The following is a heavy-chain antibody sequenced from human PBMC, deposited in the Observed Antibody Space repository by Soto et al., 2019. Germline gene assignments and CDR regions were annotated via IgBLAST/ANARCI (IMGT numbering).Heavy chain of an antibody. CDR2: IWSDGSNK. V-gene: IGHV3-33*01. CDR3: ARWTTVVDAFDI. D-gene: IGHD4-17*01. Sequence: QVQLVESGGGVVQPGRSLRLSCAASGFTFSSYGMHWVRQAPGKGLEWVAVIWSDGSNKYYADSVKGRFTISRDNSKNTLYLQMNSLRAEDKAVYYCARWTTVVDAFDIWGQGTMVTVSS. CDR1: GFTFSSYG. J-gene: IGHJ3*02.